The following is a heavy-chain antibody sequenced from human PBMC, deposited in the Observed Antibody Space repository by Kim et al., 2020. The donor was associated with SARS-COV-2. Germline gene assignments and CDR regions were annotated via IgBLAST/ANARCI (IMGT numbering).Heavy chain of an antibody. Sequence: SETLSLTCAVYGGSFSSYYWSWIRQPPGKGLEWVGVISHSGSTNYNPTLKSRVTISVDTSKNKFSLKLSSVTAADTAVYYCSRLRVCCGSGMASDYWGQGTLVTVSS. CDR3: SRLRVCCGSGMASDY. CDR1: GGSFSSYY. J-gene: IGHJ4*02. V-gene: IGHV4-34*01. CDR2: ISHSGST. D-gene: IGHD3-10*01.